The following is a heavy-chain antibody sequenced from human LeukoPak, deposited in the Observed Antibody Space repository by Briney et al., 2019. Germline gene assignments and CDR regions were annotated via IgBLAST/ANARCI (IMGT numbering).Heavy chain of an antibody. V-gene: IGHV3-30*04. CDR2: ISYDGSNK. CDR1: GYTFTGYY. Sequence: SCKASGYTFTGYYMHWVRQAPGKGLEWVAVISYDGSNKYYADSVKGRFTISRDNSKNTLYLQMNSLIAEDTAVYYCAKGGYYDFWRGPTKDWGQGTLVTVSS. J-gene: IGHJ4*02. D-gene: IGHD3-3*01. CDR3: AKGGYYDFWRGPTKD.